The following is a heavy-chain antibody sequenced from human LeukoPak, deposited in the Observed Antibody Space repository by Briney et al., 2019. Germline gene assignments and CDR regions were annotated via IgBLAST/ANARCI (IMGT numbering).Heavy chain of an antibody. CDR3: AKDVCSSTSCYMFDP. CDR2: IRYDGSNK. D-gene: IGHD2-2*01. J-gene: IGHJ5*02. V-gene: IGHV3-30*02. Sequence: GGSLRLSCAASGFTFSSYGMHWVRQAPGKGLEWVAVIRYDGSNKYYADSVKGRFTISRDNSKNTLYLQMNSLRAEDTAVYYCAKDVCSSTSCYMFDPWGQGTLVTVSS. CDR1: GFTFSSYG.